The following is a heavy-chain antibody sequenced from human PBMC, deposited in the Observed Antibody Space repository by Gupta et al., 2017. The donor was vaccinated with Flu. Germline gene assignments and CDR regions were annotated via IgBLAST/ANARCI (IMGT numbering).Heavy chain of an antibody. J-gene: IGHJ4*02. V-gene: IGHV4-34*01. CDR3: ARGRYQLHHNS. CDR1: GGSFNEYY. D-gene: IGHD2-2*01. CDR2: INHSGRT. Sequence: GGSFNEYYLNWIRQPPGKGLEWIGEINHSGRTNYNPSLKSRVTILVDTSKNQFSLNLTSVTAADTAMYYCARGRYQLHHNSWGQGTLVTVSS.